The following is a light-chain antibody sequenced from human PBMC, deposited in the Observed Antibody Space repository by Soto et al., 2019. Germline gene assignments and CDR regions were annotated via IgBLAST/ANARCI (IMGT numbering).Light chain of an antibody. CDR1: QSVSSSY. CDR2: GAS. V-gene: IGKV3-20*01. CDR3: QPYGSSPPT. Sequence: EIVLTQSPGTLSLSPGERATLSCRASQSVSSSYLAWYQQKPGQAPRLLIYGASSRATGIPDRFSGSGSGTDFTLTISRLEPEDLAVYYCQPYGSSPPTFGPGTKVDIK. J-gene: IGKJ3*01.